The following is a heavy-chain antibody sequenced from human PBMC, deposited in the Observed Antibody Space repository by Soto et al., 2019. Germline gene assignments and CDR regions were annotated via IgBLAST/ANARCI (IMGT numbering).Heavy chain of an antibody. CDR2: IGTAGGT. J-gene: IGHJ5*01. V-gene: IGHV3-13*01. D-gene: IGHD5-12*01. CDR1: GFTFSSYD. Sequence: GGSLRLSCAASGFTFSSYDMHWVRQATGKGLEWVSAIGTAGGTYYPGSVKGRFTISRENAKNSLYLQMNSLRAEDTAVYYCAKDRGYSGYDNWFDSWGQGTLVTVSS. CDR3: AKDRGYSGYDNWFDS.